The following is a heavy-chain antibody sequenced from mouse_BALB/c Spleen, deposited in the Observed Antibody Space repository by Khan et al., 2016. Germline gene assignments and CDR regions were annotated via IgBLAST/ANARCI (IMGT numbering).Heavy chain of an antibody. V-gene: IGHV1S81*02. Sequence: QVRLQQSGAELVKPGASVKLSCKASGYTFTSYYMYWVKQRPGQGLEWIGEINPSNGGTNFNEKFKSKATLTVDKSSSTAYMQLSSLTSADSAVYYCTNGDYEGYWGQGTLVTVSA. CDR3: TNGDYEGY. J-gene: IGHJ3*01. CDR1: GYTFTSYY. CDR2: INPSNGGT. D-gene: IGHD2-4*01.